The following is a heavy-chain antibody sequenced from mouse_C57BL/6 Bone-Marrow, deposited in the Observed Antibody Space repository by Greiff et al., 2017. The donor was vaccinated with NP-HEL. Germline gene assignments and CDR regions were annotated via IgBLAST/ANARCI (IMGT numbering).Heavy chain of an antibody. CDR1: GFNIKDDY. J-gene: IGHJ2*01. CDR3: TTVVLDYT. D-gene: IGHD2-12*01. CDR2: IDPENGDT. V-gene: IGHV14-4*01. Sequence: EVQLQQSGAELVRPGASVKLSCTASGFNIKDDYMHWVKQRPEQGLEWIGWIDPENGDTEYASKFQGKATITADTSSNTAYLQLSSLTSEDTAVYYCTTVVLDYTWGQGTTLTVSS.